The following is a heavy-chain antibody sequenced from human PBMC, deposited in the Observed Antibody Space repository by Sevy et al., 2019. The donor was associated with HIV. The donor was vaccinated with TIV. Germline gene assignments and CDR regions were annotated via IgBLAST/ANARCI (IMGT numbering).Heavy chain of an antibody. CDR1: GFTFSSYS. CDR2: ISRSSSTI. V-gene: IGHV3-48*02. J-gene: IGHJ4*02. CDR3: ARERKMYDSSGYYFHFDY. D-gene: IGHD3-22*01. Sequence: GGSLRLSCAASGFTFSSYSMNWVRQAPGKGLEWVSYISRSSSTIYYADSLKGRFTISRDNAKNSLYLQMSSLRDEDTAVYYCARERKMYDSSGYYFHFDYWGQRTLVTVSS.